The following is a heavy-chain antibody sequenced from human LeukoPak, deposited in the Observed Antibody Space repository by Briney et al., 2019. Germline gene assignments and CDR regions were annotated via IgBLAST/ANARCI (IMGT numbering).Heavy chain of an antibody. CDR2: IYYSGRT. J-gene: IGHJ5*02. CDR3: ARGRGYGTYSGGGENWFDP. Sequence: SETLSLTCSVSGGSISSSSYYWGWIRQPPGKGLEWIGSIYYSGRTYYNPSLKSRVTISVDTSKNQFSLKLSSVTAADTAVYYCARGRGYGTYSGGGENWFDPWGQGTLVTVSS. V-gene: IGHV4-39*07. D-gene: IGHD5-12*01. CDR1: GGSISSSSYY.